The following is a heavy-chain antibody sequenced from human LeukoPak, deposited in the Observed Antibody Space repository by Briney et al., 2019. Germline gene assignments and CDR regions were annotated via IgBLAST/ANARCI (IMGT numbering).Heavy chain of an antibody. Sequence: SSETLSPTCTVSGGSISSSNWWSWVRQPPGKGLEWIGEIYHSGSTNYNPSLKSRVTISVDKSKNQFSLKLSPVTAADTAVYYCARAPPDDGSGSYFKYFQHWGQGTLVTVSS. CDR1: GGSISSSNW. V-gene: IGHV4-4*02. J-gene: IGHJ1*01. CDR2: IYHSGST. D-gene: IGHD3-10*01. CDR3: ARAPPDDGSGSYFKYFQH.